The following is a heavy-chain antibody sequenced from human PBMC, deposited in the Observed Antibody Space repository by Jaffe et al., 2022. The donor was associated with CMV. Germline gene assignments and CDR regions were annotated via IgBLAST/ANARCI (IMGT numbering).Heavy chain of an antibody. CDR1: GFSFDGYG. D-gene: IGHD6-13*01. CDR2: INWNGGSR. CDR3: ARRHLAAAGTVFDF. Sequence: EVQLVESGGGVERPGGSLRLSCAASGFSFDGYGMSWVRQVPGKGLELVSGINWNGGSRNYADSVKGRFTIFRDNANNSLYLQMNSLRAEDTALYYCARRHLAAAGTVFDFWGLGTLVIVSS. J-gene: IGHJ4*02. V-gene: IGHV3-20*04.